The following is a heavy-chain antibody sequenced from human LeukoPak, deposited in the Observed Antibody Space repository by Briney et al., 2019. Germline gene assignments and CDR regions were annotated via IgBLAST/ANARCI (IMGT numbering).Heavy chain of an antibody. D-gene: IGHD2-15*01. CDR2: ITQDGSEK. CDR3: ARDWRQDNAFDL. J-gene: IGHJ3*01. Sequence: PGGSLRLSCAASEFTFSSHQMSWVRQAPGKGLEWVAKITQDGSEKYYMDSVKGRFIISRDNGKSSLYLQMNSLRVEDTAVYYCARDWRQDNAFDLWGQGTMVTVSS. V-gene: IGHV3-7*01. CDR1: EFTFSSHQ.